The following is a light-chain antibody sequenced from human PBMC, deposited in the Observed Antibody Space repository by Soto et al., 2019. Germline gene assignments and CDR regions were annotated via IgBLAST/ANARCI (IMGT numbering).Light chain of an antibody. CDR1: QSVSSN. V-gene: IGKV3-15*01. CDR3: QQYNNWPRT. CDR2: GAS. Sequence: EIVMTQSPATLSVSPGERATLSCRASQSVSSNLAWYQQKPGQAPRLLIYGASTRATGIPARFSGSGSGTDFTLTISSLHSEDFAVYSCQQYNNWPRTFGQGTKLEIK. J-gene: IGKJ2*01.